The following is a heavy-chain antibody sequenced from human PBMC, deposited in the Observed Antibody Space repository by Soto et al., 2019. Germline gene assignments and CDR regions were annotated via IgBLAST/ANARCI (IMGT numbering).Heavy chain of an antibody. V-gene: IGHV1-69*13. CDR1: GGTFSSYA. CDR3: ARSGAPLRCSSTSCYHYYYYGMDV. D-gene: IGHD2-2*01. Sequence: ASVKVSCKASGGTFSSYAISWVRQAPGQGLEWMGGIIPIFGTANYAQKFQGRVTITADESTSTAYMELSSLRSEDTAVYYCARSGAPLRCSSTSCYHYYYYGMDVWGQGTTVTVSS. J-gene: IGHJ6*02. CDR2: IIPIFGTA.